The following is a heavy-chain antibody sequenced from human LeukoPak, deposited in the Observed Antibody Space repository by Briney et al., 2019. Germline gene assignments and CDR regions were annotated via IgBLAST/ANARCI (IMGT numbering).Heavy chain of an antibody. CDR3: ARNIGGRYEGVDY. J-gene: IGHJ4*02. CDR1: GFTFSSYG. CDR2: IWYDGSNK. V-gene: IGHV3-33*01. D-gene: IGHD1-26*01. Sequence: QPGGSLRLSCAASGFTFSSYGTHWVRQAPGKGLEWVAVIWYDGSNKYYTDSVKGRFTISRDNSKNTLYLQMNSLRAEDTAVYYCARNIGGRYEGVDYWGQGTLVTVSS.